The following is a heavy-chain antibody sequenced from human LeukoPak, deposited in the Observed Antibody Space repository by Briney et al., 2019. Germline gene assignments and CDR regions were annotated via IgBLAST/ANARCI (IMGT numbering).Heavy chain of an antibody. CDR1: GYTFTGYY. CDR2: INPNSGGT. CDR3: ARGTYYYDSSGLPLLDY. D-gene: IGHD3-22*01. Sequence: ASVKVSCKASGYTFTGYYMHWVRQAPGQGLERMGWINPNSGGTNYAQKFQGRVTMTRDTSISTAYMELSRLRSDDTAVYYCARGTYYYDSSGLPLLDYWGQGTPVTVSS. V-gene: IGHV1-2*02. J-gene: IGHJ4*02.